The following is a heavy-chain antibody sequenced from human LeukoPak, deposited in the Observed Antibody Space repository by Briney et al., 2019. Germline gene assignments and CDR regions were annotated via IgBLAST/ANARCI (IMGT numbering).Heavy chain of an antibody. V-gene: IGHV3-23*01. CDR1: GFTFSSYA. CDR2: ISGSGGGT. J-gene: IGHJ4*02. Sequence: GGSLRLSCAASGFTFSSYAMSWVRQAPGKGLEWVSVISGSGGGTHYADSVRGRFTISRDNSKNTLYLRMNSLRAEDTAVYYCAKDPFSTWSSRPDYFDYWGLGTLVTVCS. D-gene: IGHD6-13*01. CDR3: AKDPFSTWSSRPDYFDY.